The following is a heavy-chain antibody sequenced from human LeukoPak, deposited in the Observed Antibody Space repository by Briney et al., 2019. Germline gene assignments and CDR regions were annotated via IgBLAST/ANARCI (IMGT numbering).Heavy chain of an antibody. CDR1: GFTFSSYS. CDR2: ITATSSYI. J-gene: IGHJ4*02. Sequence: GGSLRLSCAVSGFTFSSYSMNWVRQAPGKGLEWVSSITATSSYIYYADSVRGRFTISRDNAKNSLYLQMNSLRAEDTAVYYCARGPPMVRGVKFDYWGQGTLVTVSS. V-gene: IGHV3-21*01. D-gene: IGHD3-10*01. CDR3: ARGPPMVRGVKFDY.